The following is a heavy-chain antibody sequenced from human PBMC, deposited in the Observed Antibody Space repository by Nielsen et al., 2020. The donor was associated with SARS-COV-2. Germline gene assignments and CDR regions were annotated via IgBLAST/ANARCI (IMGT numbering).Heavy chain of an antibody. D-gene: IGHD2-2*02. J-gene: IGHJ6*02. CDR1: GFTFSSYW. CDR3: AKDLRYPGGMDV. V-gene: IGHV3-23*01. Sequence: GGSLRLSCAASGFTFSSYWMSWVRQAPGKGLEWVSAISGSGGSTYYADSVKGRFTISRDNSKNTLYLQMNSLRAEDTAVYYCAKDLRYPGGMDVWGQGTTVTVSS. CDR2: ISGSGGST.